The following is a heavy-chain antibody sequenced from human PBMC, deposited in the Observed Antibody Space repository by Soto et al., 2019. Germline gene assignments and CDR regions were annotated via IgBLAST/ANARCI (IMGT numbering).Heavy chain of an antibody. CDR3: AHKGGGDRILDY. V-gene: IGHV2-5*02. J-gene: IGHJ4*02. CDR2: IYWDDAK. Sequence: QITLKESGPTLVKPTQTLTLTCTFSGFSLSTSGVGVGWIRQPPGKALEWVALIYWDDAKEYSQSLKSRLTTTKDTPKNPVALTMTNRDPVDTAPYYCAHKGGGDRILDYWGQGTLVTVSS. CDR1: GFSLSTSGVG. D-gene: IGHD3-16*01.